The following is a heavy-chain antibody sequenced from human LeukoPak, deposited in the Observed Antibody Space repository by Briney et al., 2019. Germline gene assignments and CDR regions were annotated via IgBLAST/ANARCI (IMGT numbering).Heavy chain of an antibody. CDR3: ARGWDTMVRGVNRRSPYYYGMDV. J-gene: IGHJ6*02. CDR2: ISYDGSNE. Sequence: GRSLRLSCAASGFTFRSYAMHWVRQGPGKGLEWVAVISYDGSNEDYTDSVKGRFTISRDNAKSSLYLQMDSLRAEDTAAYYCARGWDTMVRGVNRRSPYYYGMDVWGQGTTVTVSS. D-gene: IGHD3-10*01. V-gene: IGHV3-30-3*01. CDR1: GFTFRSYA.